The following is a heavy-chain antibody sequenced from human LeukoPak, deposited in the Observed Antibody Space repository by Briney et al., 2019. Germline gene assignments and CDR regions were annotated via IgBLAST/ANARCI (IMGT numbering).Heavy chain of an antibody. CDR3: ARAPVPYGMDV. Sequence: PGGSLRLSCAASGFTFSSYALSWVRQAPGKGLEWVSAISGSGGSTYYADSVKGRVTISRDNSKNTIYLQMNRLRAEDTAVYYCARAPVPYGMDVWGQGTTVTVSS. V-gene: IGHV3-23*01. D-gene: IGHD6-6*01. CDR1: GFTFSSYA. J-gene: IGHJ6*02. CDR2: ISGSGGST.